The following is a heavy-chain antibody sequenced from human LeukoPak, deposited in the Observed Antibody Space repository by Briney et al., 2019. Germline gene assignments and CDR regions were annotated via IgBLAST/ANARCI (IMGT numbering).Heavy chain of an antibody. CDR2: INHSGST. Sequence: SETLSLTCAVYGGSFSGYYWSWIRQPPGKGLEWIGEINHSGSTNYNPSLKSRVTILVDTSKNQFSLKVTSVTAADTAVYYCARMAVAGRRGAFDIWGQGTMVTVSS. J-gene: IGHJ3*02. V-gene: IGHV4-34*01. CDR1: GGSFSGYY. CDR3: ARMAVAGRRGAFDI. D-gene: IGHD6-19*01.